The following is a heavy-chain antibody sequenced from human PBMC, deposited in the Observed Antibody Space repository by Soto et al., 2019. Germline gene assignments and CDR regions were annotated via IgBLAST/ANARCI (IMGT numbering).Heavy chain of an antibody. V-gene: IGHV3-9*01. CDR3: AKDITPYVDYDSRCFDS. D-gene: IGHD4-17*01. Sequence: EVQLVESGGGLVQPGRSLRLSCAASGFTFDDYAMHWVRQAPGKGLEWVSGIGWNSGSIGYVGSVKGRFTISRDNAKNSLSLQMDSLRAEDTALYYCAKDITPYVDYDSRCFDSWGQGTLVTVSS. CDR1: GFTFDDYA. J-gene: IGHJ4*02. CDR2: IGWNSGSI.